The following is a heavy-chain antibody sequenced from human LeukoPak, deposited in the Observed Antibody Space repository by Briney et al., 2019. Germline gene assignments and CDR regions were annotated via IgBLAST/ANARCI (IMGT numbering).Heavy chain of an antibody. CDR3: ASSNALVWGYFDY. V-gene: IGHV4-61*02. Sequence: SQTLSLTCTVSGGSISSGSYYWSWIRQPAGKGLEWIGRIYTSGSTNYNPSLKSRVTISVDTSKNQSSLRLSSVTAADTAVYYCASSNALVWGYFDYWGKGTTVTVSS. J-gene: IGHJ4*03. D-gene: IGHD7-27*01. CDR2: IYTSGST. CDR1: GGSISSGSYY.